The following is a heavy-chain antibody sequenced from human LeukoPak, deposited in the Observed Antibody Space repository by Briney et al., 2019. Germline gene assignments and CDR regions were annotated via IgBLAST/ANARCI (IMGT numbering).Heavy chain of an antibody. D-gene: IGHD3-22*01. Sequence: ASVKVSCKASGYTFTSYDINWVRQATGQGLEWMRWMNPNSGDTGYAQKFQGRVTMTRSTSISTAYMELSSLTSGDTAVYYCATGGDYYSDTSGPRVWGQGTLVTVSS. J-gene: IGHJ4*02. V-gene: IGHV1-8*01. CDR2: MNPNSGDT. CDR1: GYTFTSYD. CDR3: ATGGDYYSDTSGPRV.